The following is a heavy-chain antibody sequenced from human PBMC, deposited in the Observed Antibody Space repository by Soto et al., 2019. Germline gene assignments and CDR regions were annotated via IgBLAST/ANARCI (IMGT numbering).Heavy chain of an antibody. CDR2: IIPIFGTA. Sequence: SVKVSCKASGGTFSSYAISWVRQAPGQGLEWMGGIIPIFGTANYAQKFQGRVTITADESTSTAYMELSSLRSEDTAVYYCATPFKFDSSGYYVSFDYWGQGTLVTVSS. J-gene: IGHJ4*02. CDR3: ATPFKFDSSGYYVSFDY. V-gene: IGHV1-69*13. D-gene: IGHD3-22*01. CDR1: GGTFSSYA.